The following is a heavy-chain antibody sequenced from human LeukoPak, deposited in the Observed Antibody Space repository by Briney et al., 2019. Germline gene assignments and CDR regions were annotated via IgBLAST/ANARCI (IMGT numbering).Heavy chain of an antibody. J-gene: IGHJ5*02. V-gene: IGHV4-59*11. D-gene: IGHD3-3*01. CDR1: GGSISSHY. CDR2: IYYSGTT. Sequence: PSETLSLTCTVSGGSISSHYWSWIRQPPGKGLEWIGYIYYSGTTNYNPSLKSRATISVATSKNQFSLKLSSVTAADTAVYYCARADYDFWSGYYRDNWFDPWGQGTLVTVSS. CDR3: ARADYDFWSGYYRDNWFDP.